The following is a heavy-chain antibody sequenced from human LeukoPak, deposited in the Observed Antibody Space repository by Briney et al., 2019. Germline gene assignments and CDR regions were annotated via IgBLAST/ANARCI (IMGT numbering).Heavy chain of an antibody. CDR2: INHSGST. V-gene: IGHV4-34*01. D-gene: IGHD4-11*01. J-gene: IGHJ4*02. Sequence: PSETLSLTCAVYGGSFSGYYWSWIRQPSGKGLEWIGEINHSGSTNYNPSLKSRVTISVDTSKNQFSLKLSSVTAADTAVYYCARGGGSNYLYIPYYFDYWGQGTLVTVSS. CDR1: GGSFSGYY. CDR3: ARGGGSNYLYIPYYFDY.